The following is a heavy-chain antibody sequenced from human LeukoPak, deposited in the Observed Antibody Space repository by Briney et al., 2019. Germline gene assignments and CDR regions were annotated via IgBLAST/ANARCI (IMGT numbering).Heavy chain of an antibody. CDR2: IYPGDSDT. D-gene: IGHD3-10*01. CDR1: GYRFTSYW. CDR3: ARHRSYYGSGSYSYFDY. V-gene: IGHV5-51*01. J-gene: IGHJ4*02. Sequence: GESLKISFKGSGYRFTSYWIGWVRQMPGKGLEWMGIIYPGDSDTRYSPSFQGQVTISADKSISTAYLQLSSLKASDTAMYYCARHRSYYGSGSYSYFDYWGQGTLVTVSS.